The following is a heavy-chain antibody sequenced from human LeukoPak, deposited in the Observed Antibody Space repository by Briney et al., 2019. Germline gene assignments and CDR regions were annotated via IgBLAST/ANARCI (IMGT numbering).Heavy chain of an antibody. CDR1: GYTFSNYG. J-gene: IGHJ3*02. D-gene: IGHD6-19*01. CDR3: ASGGHTSGSRAFDI. Sequence: ASVKVSFKASGYTFSNYGISWVRQAPGQGLEWMGWVSAYNGNTNYAQKLQDRVTMTTDTSTSTGYVELRSLRSDDTAVYYCASGGHTSGSRAFDIWSQGTMVTVSS. CDR2: VSAYNGNT. V-gene: IGHV1-18*01.